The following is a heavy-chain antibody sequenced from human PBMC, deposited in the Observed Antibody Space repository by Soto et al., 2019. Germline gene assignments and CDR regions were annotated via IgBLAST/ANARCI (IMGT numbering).Heavy chain of an antibody. D-gene: IGHD3-16*01. CDR1: AFTFSSSA. Sequence: PGGSLRLSCAASAFTFSSSAMTWVRQAPGKGLEWVSAISGGDGSPSYADSVKGRFTISRDNSKNTLYLHMNSLRADDTAAYYCAKWHTYNYDSLAFSGFDCWGQGTQVTVSS. CDR3: AKWHTYNYDSLAFSGFDC. J-gene: IGHJ4*02. V-gene: IGHV3-23*01. CDR2: ISGGDGSP.